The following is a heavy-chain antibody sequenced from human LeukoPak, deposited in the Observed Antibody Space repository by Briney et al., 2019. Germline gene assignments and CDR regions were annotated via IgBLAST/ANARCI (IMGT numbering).Heavy chain of an antibody. CDR2: IYYSGST. CDR1: GGSISSYY. D-gene: IGHD3-22*01. J-gene: IGHJ3*02. CDR3: ARYDSSGYYWVRGAFDI. V-gene: IGHV4-59*01. Sequence: SATLSLTCAVSGGSISSYYWSWIRQPPGKGQEWIGYIYYSGSTNYNPSLKSRVTISVDTSKNQFSLKLSSVTAADTAVYYCARYDSSGYYWVRGAFDIWGQGTMVTVPS.